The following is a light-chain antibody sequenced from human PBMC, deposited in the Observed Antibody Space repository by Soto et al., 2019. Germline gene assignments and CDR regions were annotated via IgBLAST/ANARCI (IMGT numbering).Light chain of an antibody. CDR1: SSNIGAGYD. Sequence: QSVLTQPPSVSGAPGPRVTISCTGSSSNIGAGYDVHWYQQLPGTAPKLLIYGNSNRPSGVPDRFSGSKSGTSASLAITGLQAEDEADYYCQSYDSRLSGVVFGGGTKVTVL. J-gene: IGLJ2*01. CDR2: GNS. V-gene: IGLV1-40*01. CDR3: QSYDSRLSGVV.